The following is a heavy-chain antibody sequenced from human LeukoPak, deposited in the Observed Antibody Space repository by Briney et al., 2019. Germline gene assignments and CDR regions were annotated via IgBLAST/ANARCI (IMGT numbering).Heavy chain of an antibody. Sequence: ASVKVSCKVSGYTLTELSMHWVRQAPGKGLEWMGGFDPEDGETIYAQKFQGRVTMTEDTSTDTAYMELSSLRSEDTAVYYCATDEGTYYDSSGFGYWGPGTLVTVSS. J-gene: IGHJ4*02. D-gene: IGHD3-22*01. CDR2: FDPEDGET. CDR3: ATDEGTYYDSSGFGY. V-gene: IGHV1-24*01. CDR1: GYTLTELS.